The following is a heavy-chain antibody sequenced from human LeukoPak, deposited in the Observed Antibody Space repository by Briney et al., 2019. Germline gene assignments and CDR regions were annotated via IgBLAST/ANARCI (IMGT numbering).Heavy chain of an antibody. J-gene: IGHJ5*02. D-gene: IGHD6-19*01. Sequence: ASVKVSGKASGSTFTGYYMHWVRQAPGQGLEWMGWINPNSGGTNYAQKFQGRVTMTRDTSISTAYMELSRLRSDDTAVYYCARVGFQWLRGVGWFDPWGQGTLVTVSS. CDR1: GSTFTGYY. V-gene: IGHV1-2*02. CDR2: INPNSGGT. CDR3: ARVGFQWLRGVGWFDP.